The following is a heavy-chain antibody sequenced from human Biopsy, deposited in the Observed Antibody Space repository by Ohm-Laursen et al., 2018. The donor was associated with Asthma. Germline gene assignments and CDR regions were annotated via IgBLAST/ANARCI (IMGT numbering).Heavy chain of an antibody. V-gene: IGHV1-69*01. CDR2: IMTVFGTT. CDR1: GGTFSNFA. CDR3: ARCQVGYSSGWSLLLKKIYYSGMDV. Sequence: SSVKVSCKAPGGTFSNFAISWVRQAPGQGLEWLGGIMTVFGTTNYAQKFQGRVAITADESTSTAYMEVTSLRSEGTAIYYCARCQVGYSSGWSLLLKKIYYSGMDVWGQGTAVTVSS. D-gene: IGHD6-19*01. J-gene: IGHJ6*02.